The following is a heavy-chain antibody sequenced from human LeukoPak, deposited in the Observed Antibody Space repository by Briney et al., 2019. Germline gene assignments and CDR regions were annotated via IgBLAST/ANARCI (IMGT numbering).Heavy chain of an antibody. V-gene: IGHV3-23*01. J-gene: IGHJ6*03. CDR2: ISGSGGST. Sequence: GGSLRLSCAASGFTFSSYAMSWVRQAPGKGLEWVSAISGSGGSTYYADSVKGRLTISRDNSKNTLYLQMNSLRAEDTAVYYCAKDQGIAVGYYYYYMDVWGKGTTVTVSS. D-gene: IGHD6-19*01. CDR1: GFTFSSYA. CDR3: AKDQGIAVGYYYYYMDV.